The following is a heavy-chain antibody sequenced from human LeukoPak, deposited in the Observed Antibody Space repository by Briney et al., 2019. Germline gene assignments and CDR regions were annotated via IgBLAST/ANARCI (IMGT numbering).Heavy chain of an antibody. CDR2: TFSKDEK. D-gene: IGHD6-19*01. CDR1: GFSLDNVRVG. V-gene: IGHV2-26*01. Sequence: SGPTLVKLTETLTLTCTVSGFSLDNVRVGVSWIRQPPGKALEWLAHTFSKDEKSYSTSLKSRLTIFKDTSQSQVVLTMTNMDPVDTATYYCARATRPNIAVAGFDYWGQGILVTVSS. J-gene: IGHJ4*02. CDR3: ARATRPNIAVAGFDY.